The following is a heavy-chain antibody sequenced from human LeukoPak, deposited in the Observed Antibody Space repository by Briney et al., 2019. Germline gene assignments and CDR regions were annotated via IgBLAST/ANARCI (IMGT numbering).Heavy chain of an antibody. Sequence: RGSLRLSCAASGFTFSHYWMTWVRQAPGKGLEWVANIKQDGSEKYYVDSLKGRFTISRDNSKNTLYLQMNSLRAEDTAVYYCAKDYCSSTSCYSPSDYWGQGTLVTVSS. J-gene: IGHJ4*02. CDR3: AKDYCSSTSCYSPSDY. V-gene: IGHV3-7*03. D-gene: IGHD2-2*02. CDR1: GFTFSHYW. CDR2: IKQDGSEK.